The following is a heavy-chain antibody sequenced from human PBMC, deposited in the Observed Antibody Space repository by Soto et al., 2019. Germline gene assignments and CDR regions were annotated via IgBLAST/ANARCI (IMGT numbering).Heavy chain of an antibody. V-gene: IGHV4-31*03. CDR2: IYYSGST. Sequence: SETLSLTCTVSGGSISSGGYYWSWIRQHPGKGLEWIGYIYYSGSTYYNPSLKSRVTISVDTSKNQFSLKLSSATAADTAVYYCARDPSYYGSGGNYYYGMDVWGQGTTVTVSS. CDR1: GGSISSGGYY. D-gene: IGHD3-10*01. CDR3: ARDPSYYGSGGNYYYGMDV. J-gene: IGHJ6*02.